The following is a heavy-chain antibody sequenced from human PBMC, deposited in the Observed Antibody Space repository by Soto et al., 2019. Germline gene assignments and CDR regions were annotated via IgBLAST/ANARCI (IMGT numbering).Heavy chain of an antibody. CDR3: AHSSSVPCCYYFDS. V-gene: IGHV2-5*01. J-gene: IGHJ4*02. D-gene: IGHD1-26*01. CDR2: LYWNDDR. CDR1: GFSLSSIGVA. Sequence: SGPTLVNPTQTLTLTCTFSGFSLSSIGVAVGWIRQPPGKALEWLALLYWNDDRRYSPSLKSRLTITKDTSKNQVVLTMTNTDPADTATYYCAHSSSVPCCYYFDSWSQGTLVTVSS.